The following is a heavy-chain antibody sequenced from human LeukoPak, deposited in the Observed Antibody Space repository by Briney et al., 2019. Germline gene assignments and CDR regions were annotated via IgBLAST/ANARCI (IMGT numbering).Heavy chain of an antibody. Sequence: NRGDSLKISCKTSGYIFTDYWIGWVRQVPGKGLEWTGIIYPDDSDTRYSPSFQGQVTISADKSTSTAYLQWSSLKASDTAMYYCARGAPIFYYFESWGQGTLVSVSA. CDR2: IYPDDSDT. CDR3: ARGAPIFYYFES. CDR1: GYIFTDYW. V-gene: IGHV5-51*01. J-gene: IGHJ4*02.